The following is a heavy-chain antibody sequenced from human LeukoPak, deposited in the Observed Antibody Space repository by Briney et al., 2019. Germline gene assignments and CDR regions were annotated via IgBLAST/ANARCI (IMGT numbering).Heavy chain of an antibody. J-gene: IGHJ4*02. CDR3: ARDSYDYGDYGNSFDY. Sequence: GGSLRLSCAASGFTFRNFAMHWVRQAPGKGLEWVAVISYDGDYQYYADSVKGRFTISRDNSKNTVYLQMNSLRPEDTAVYYCARDSYDYGDYGNSFDYWGQGTLVTVSS. CDR2: ISYDGDYQ. CDR1: GFTFRNFA. V-gene: IGHV3-30*04. D-gene: IGHD4-17*01.